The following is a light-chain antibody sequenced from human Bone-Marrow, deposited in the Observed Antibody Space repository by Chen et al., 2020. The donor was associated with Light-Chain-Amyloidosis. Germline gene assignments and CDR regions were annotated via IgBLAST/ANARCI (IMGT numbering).Light chain of an antibody. CDR2: EAS. CDR3: QQYNSYRCS. J-gene: IGKJ2*04. CDR1: QSISTR. V-gene: IGKV1-5*03. Sequence: DIQMTQSPSTLSASVGDRVTITCRASQSISTRLAWYQQKPGNAPNLLIYEASNLETGVPSRFSGSGSGTEFTLTISSLQPDDFATYYCQQYNSYRCSFGQGTKLEIK.